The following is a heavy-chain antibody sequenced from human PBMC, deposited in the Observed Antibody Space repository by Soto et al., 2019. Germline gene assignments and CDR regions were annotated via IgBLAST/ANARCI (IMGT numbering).Heavy chain of an antibody. CDR1: GGPISSGGYY. CDR3: ATWADRLGDNWFDP. CDR2: IYYSGST. J-gene: IGHJ5*02. Sequence: SETLSLTCTVSGGPISSGGYYWSWIRQHPGKGLEWIGYIYYSGSTYYNPSLKSRVTISVDTSKNQFSLKLSSVTAADTAVYYCATWADRLGDNWFDPWGQGTLVTVSS. V-gene: IGHV4-31*03. D-gene: IGHD3-22*01.